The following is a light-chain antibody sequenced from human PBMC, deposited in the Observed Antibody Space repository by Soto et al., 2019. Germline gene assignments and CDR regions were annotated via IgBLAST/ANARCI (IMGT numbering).Light chain of an antibody. CDR2: DNN. CDR1: SSNIGAGYD. J-gene: IGLJ7*01. CDR3: QSFDSSLSGYV. Sequence: QSVLTQPPSLSGAPGQRVTISCTGSSSNIGAGYDVHWYQQFPGTAPKLLIYDNNNRPSGVPDRFSGSKSGTSASLAITGLQADDEADYYCQSFDSSLSGYVFGAGTQLTVL. V-gene: IGLV1-40*01.